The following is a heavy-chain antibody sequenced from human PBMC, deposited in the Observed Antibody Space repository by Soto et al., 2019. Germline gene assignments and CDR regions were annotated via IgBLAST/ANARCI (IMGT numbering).Heavy chain of an antibody. D-gene: IGHD2-2*01. CDR1: GFTFRNYA. CDR2: ISGSGGST. Sequence: EVQLLESGGGLVQPGGSLRLSCAASGFTFRNYAMSWARQAPGKGLEWVSAISGSGGSTHYEDSVKGRFTISRDNSKNTLYLQRTSLRVEDTAVYYCAKDRSSTSCYAFDYWGQGSLVTVSS. V-gene: IGHV3-23*01. CDR3: AKDRSSTSCYAFDY. J-gene: IGHJ4*02.